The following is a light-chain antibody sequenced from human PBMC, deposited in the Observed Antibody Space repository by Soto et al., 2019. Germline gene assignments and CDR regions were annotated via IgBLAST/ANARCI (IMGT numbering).Light chain of an antibody. V-gene: IGKV2-30*01. CDR1: QSLVYSDGNTY. J-gene: IGKJ1*01. CDR2: KVS. Sequence: DVVMTQSPLSLPVTLGQPASISCRSSQSLVYSDGNTYLNWFLQRPGQSPRRLVYKVSNRDSGVRERFSGSGSGTDFTLKISRLEAEDVGVYYCMQGTHWPWTFGQGTKVEIK. CDR3: MQGTHWPWT.